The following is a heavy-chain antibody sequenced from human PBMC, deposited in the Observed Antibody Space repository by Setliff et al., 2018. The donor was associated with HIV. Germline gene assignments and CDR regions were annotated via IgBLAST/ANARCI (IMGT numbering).Heavy chain of an antibody. CDR3: ARLIHTGLLYFDF. CDR1: GGSISSYY. D-gene: IGHD2-8*02. V-gene: IGHV4-59*08. CDR2: IYSSGTT. Sequence: SETLSLTCTVSGGSISSYYWSWIRQPPGKGLEWIGSIYSSGTTQYNPSVESRVTMSLDTSRDQFSLNLRSVTAADTAVYFCARLIHTGLLYFDFWGLGTLVTVSS. J-gene: IGHJ4*02.